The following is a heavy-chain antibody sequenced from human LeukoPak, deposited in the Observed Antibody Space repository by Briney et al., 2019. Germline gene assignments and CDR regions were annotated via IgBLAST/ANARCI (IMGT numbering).Heavy chain of an antibody. V-gene: IGHV4-34*01. CDR2: INHSGST. Sequence: PSETLSLTCAVYGGSFSGYYWSWLRQPPGKGLEWIGEINHSGSTNYNPSLKSRVTISVDTSKNQFSLKLSSVTAADTAVYYCARHGKPIAAAGRGTIDYWGQGTLVTVSS. CDR1: GGSFSGYY. J-gene: IGHJ4*02. D-gene: IGHD6-13*01. CDR3: ARHGKPIAAAGRGTIDY.